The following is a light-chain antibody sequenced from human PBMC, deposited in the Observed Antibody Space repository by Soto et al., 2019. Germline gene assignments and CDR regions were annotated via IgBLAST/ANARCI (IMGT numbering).Light chain of an antibody. CDR1: QSVPRTY. CDR2: GAS. CDR3: QQYGSSPFT. J-gene: IGKJ3*01. Sequence: DIVLTPSPGSLSLSPGERATLSCRASQSVPRTYLAWYQQKPGQTPSLLIYGASTGATGIPDRFSGSGSGTDFTLTISRLEPEDFGVYYCQQYGSSPFTFGPGTKGDI. V-gene: IGKV3-20*01.